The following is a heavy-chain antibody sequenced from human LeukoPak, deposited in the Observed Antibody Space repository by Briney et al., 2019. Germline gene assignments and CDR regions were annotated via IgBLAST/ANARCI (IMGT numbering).Heavy chain of an antibody. CDR1: GFTFSSYG. D-gene: IGHD3-22*01. Sequence: PGGSLRLSCAASGFTFSSYGMPWVRQAPGKGLEWVAVISYDGSNKYYADSVKGRFAISRDNSKNTLYLQMNSLRAEATAVYYCAKGGVPMIVVVPYYFDYWGQGTLVTVSS. J-gene: IGHJ4*02. CDR3: AKGGVPMIVVVPYYFDY. V-gene: IGHV3-30*18. CDR2: ISYDGSNK.